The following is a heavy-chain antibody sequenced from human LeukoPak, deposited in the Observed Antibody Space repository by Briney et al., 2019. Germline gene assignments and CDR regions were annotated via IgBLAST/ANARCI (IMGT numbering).Heavy chain of an antibody. CDR1: DDSITMYY. Sequence: SETLSLTCSVSDDSITMYYWTWIRQPPGKGLEWIGYVDHTGSTNFNPSLNGRVSISRDTTKNQFSLKLSSVTAADTAVYYCARGLWRYCSSTSCPNWFDPWGQGTLVTVSS. CDR3: ARGLWRYCSSTSCPNWFDP. J-gene: IGHJ5*02. CDR2: VDHTGST. D-gene: IGHD2-2*01. V-gene: IGHV4-59*08.